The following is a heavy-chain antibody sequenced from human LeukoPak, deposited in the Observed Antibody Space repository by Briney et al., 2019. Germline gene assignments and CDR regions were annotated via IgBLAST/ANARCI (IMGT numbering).Heavy chain of an antibody. J-gene: IGHJ3*02. V-gene: IGHV1-69*13. Sequence: SVKVSCKASGGTFSSYAISWVRQAPGQGLEWMGGIIPIFGTANYAQKFQGRVTITADESTSTAYMELSSLRSEDTAVYYCARDRYCSSTSCLGRAFDIWGQGTMVTVSS. CDR2: IIPIFGTA. D-gene: IGHD2-2*01. CDR3: ARDRYCSSTSCLGRAFDI. CDR1: GGTFSSYA.